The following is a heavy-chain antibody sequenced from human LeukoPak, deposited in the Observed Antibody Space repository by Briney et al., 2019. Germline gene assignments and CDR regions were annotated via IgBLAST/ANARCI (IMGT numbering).Heavy chain of an antibody. CDR2: TNHSGST. CDR1: GGSFSGYY. CDR3: ARPAGYPGLNYFDY. V-gene: IGHV4-34*01. J-gene: IGHJ4*02. Sequence: PSETLSLTCAVYGGSFSGYYWSWIRQPPGKGLEWIGETNHSGSTNYNPSLKSRVTISVDTSKNQFSLKLSSVTAADTAVYYCARPAGYPGLNYFDYWGQGTLVTVSS. D-gene: IGHD6-25*01.